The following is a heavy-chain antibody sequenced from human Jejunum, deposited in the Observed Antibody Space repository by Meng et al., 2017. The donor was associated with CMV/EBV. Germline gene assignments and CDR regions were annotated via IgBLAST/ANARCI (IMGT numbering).Heavy chain of an antibody. Sequence: YALNWVRQAPGKGLEWVSVIYSGGSTSYSADSVKGRFTISRDDSKNTLYLQMHSLRAEDTAVYYCAKEGYSGYAFYFYGMDVWGQGTTVTVSS. D-gene: IGHD5-12*01. CDR1: YA. V-gene: IGHV3-23*03. J-gene: IGHJ6*02. CDR3: AKEGYSGYAFYFYGMDV. CDR2: IYSGGSTS.